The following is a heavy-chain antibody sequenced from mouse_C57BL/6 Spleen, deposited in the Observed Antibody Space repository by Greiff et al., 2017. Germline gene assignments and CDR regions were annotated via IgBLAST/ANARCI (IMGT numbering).Heavy chain of an antibody. J-gene: IGHJ1*03. CDR3: ARRRNYGYFDV. Sequence: QVQLQQPGAELVRPGSSVKLSCKASGYTFTSYWMDWVKQRPGQDLEWIGNIYPSDSETHYNQKFKDKATLTVDKSSSTAYMQLSSLTSEDSAVYYCARRRNYGYFDVWGTGTTVTVSS. V-gene: IGHV1-61*01. CDR2: IYPSDSET. CDR1: GYTFTSYW.